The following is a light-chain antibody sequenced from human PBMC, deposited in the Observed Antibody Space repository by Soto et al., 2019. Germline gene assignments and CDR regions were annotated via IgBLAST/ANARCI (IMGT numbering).Light chain of an antibody. V-gene: IGKV3-11*01. CDR2: DAS. CDR1: QNIRNY. Sequence: EIVLTQSPAILSLSPGERVTLTCRASQNIRNYLAWYQQKPGQAPRLLIYDASNRANGIPARFSGSGSGTDFTLTISSLEPEDFVFYYCQQRSNWHPWTFGQGTKVDIK. CDR3: QQRSNWHPWT. J-gene: IGKJ1*01.